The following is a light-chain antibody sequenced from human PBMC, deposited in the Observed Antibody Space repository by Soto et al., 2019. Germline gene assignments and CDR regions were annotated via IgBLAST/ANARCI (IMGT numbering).Light chain of an antibody. V-gene: IGKV1-5*03. CDR1: QSINAW. CDR3: QQYSAYWT. Sequence: DIQMAQSPSTLSASVGDRVTISCRASQSINAWLAWYQQKPGKAPKLLIHTASTLEDGAPSRFSGSGSGTEFPLTISSLQPDDFATYYCQQYSAYWTFGQGTKVEI. CDR2: TAS. J-gene: IGKJ1*01.